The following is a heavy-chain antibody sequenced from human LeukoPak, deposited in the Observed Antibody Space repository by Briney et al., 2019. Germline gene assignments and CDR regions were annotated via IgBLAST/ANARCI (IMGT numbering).Heavy chain of an antibody. CDR3: ARPLLWWPQVGYFDY. CDR2: INPNSGGT. D-gene: IGHD4/OR15-4a*01. J-gene: IGHJ4*02. Sequence: ASVKVSCKASGYTFTGYYMHWVRQAPGQGLEWMGWINPNSGGTNYALKFQGRVTMTRDTSISTAYMELSRLRSDDTAVYYCARPLLWWPQVGYFDYWGQGTLVTVSS. V-gene: IGHV1-2*02. CDR1: GYTFTGYY.